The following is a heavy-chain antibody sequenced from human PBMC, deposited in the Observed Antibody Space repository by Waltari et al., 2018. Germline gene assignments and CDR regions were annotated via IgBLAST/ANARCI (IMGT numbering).Heavy chain of an antibody. CDR2: IKEDGSDK. Sequence: VQLVESGGGVVQPGRSLRLSCAASGFTFSSYAMSWVRQAPGRGLEGVATIKEDGSDKSNEDSVKGRFTISRDNYKNTLYLQMDSLRAEDTAVYYCAKDQAGYSGSYLLDYWGQGTLVTVSS. J-gene: IGHJ4*02. CDR3: AKDQAGYSGSYLLDY. D-gene: IGHD1-26*01. V-gene: IGHV3-7*03. CDR1: GFTFSSYA.